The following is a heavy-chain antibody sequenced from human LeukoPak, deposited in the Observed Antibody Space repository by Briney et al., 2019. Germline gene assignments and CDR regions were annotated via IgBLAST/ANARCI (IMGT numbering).Heavy chain of an antibody. V-gene: IGHV4-61*01. CDR3: ARGRYYYGSGSYYNAPRYNWFDP. Sequence: PSETLSLTCTVSGGSVSSGSYYWSWIRQPPGKGLEWIGYIYYSGSTNYNPSLKSRVTISVDTSKNQFSLKLSSVTAVDTAVYYCARGRYYYGSGSYYNAPRYNWFDPWGQGTLVTVSS. CDR2: IYYSGST. CDR1: GGSVSSGSYY. J-gene: IGHJ5*02. D-gene: IGHD3-10*01.